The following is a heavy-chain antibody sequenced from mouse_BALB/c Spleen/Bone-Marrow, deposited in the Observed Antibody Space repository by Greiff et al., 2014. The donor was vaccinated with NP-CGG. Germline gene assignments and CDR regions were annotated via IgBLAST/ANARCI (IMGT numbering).Heavy chain of an antibody. CDR2: IHYSGRT. J-gene: IGHJ4*01. Sequence: VQLQQSGPDLVKPSQSLSLTCTVTGYSITSGYSWHWVRQFPGNKLEWMGYIHYSGRTNYNPSLKSRISITRDTSENQFFLQLNSVTTEDTATYYCTRDDYDVMDYWGQGTSVTVSS. V-gene: IGHV3-1*02. CDR3: TRDDYDVMDY. CDR1: GYSITSGYS.